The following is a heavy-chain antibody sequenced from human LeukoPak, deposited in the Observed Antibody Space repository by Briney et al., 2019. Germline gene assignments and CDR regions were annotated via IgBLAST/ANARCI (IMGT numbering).Heavy chain of an antibody. Sequence: GGSLRLSCAASGFTLSTYWMSWVRQVPGKGLEWVANIKKDGSETYYVDSVKGRFTISGDNAKNSLYLQMNSLRAEDTAIYHCAKGRYSGTTYYFDYWGQGTLVTVSS. D-gene: IGHD5-12*01. CDR2: IKKDGSET. CDR1: GFTLSTYW. J-gene: IGHJ4*02. V-gene: IGHV3-7*03. CDR3: AKGRYSGTTYYFDY.